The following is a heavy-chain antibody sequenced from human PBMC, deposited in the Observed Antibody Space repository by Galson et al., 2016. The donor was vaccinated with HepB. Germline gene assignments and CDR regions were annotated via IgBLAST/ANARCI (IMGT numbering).Heavy chain of an antibody. D-gene: IGHD3-10*01. CDR1: GFTFSSYG. Sequence: SLRLSCAASGFTFSSYGMHWVRQAPGKGLDWVALITPEGSDTYYADAVKGRFTISRDNSKNTLSLQMNSLRAEDTAIYYCAKDRSYGYFGSGGMDVWGQGTTVTVSS. J-gene: IGHJ6*02. CDR2: ITPEGSDT. CDR3: AKDRSYGYFGSGGMDV. V-gene: IGHV3-30*18.